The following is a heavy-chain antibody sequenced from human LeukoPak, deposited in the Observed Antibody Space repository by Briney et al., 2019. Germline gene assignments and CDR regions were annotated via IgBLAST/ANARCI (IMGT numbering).Heavy chain of an antibody. CDR2: IYYSGST. Sequence: SETLSLTCTVSGGSINSYYWSWIRQPPGKGLEWIGYIYYSGSTNYNPSLKSRVTISVDTSKNQFSLKLTSVTAADTAVYYCARHLRSVYDPRAFDYWGQGTLVTVSS. CDR1: GGSINSYY. D-gene: IGHD5/OR15-5a*01. J-gene: IGHJ4*02. CDR3: ARHLRSVYDPRAFDY. V-gene: IGHV4-59*08.